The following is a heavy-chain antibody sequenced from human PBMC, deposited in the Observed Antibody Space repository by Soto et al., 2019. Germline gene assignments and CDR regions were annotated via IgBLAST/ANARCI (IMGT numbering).Heavy chain of an antibody. CDR3: ARGTYFDY. CDR2: ISAYNDHT. Sequence: QVQLVQSGTEVKKPGASVKVSCKASGYIMTTYGVSWVRQAPGQGLEWVGWISAYNDHTKYAQKFQGRVTMTTDTSPSTAYMELRRLRSDDTAVYYCARGTYFDYWGQGTLVTVSS. D-gene: IGHD1-1*01. J-gene: IGHJ4*02. CDR1: GYIMTTYG. V-gene: IGHV1-18*01.